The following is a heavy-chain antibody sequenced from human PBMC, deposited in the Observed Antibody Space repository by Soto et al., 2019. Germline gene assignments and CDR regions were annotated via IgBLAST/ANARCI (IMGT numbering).Heavy chain of an antibody. CDR3: ARTGYSSLSDAFDI. CDR1: GLTFSSYS. J-gene: IGHJ3*02. Sequence: GGSLRLSCAASGLTFSSYSMNWVRQAPGKGLEWVSSISRSSSYIYYADSVKGRFTISRDNAKNSLYLQMNSLRAEDTAVYYCARTGYSSLSDAFDIWGQGTMVTVSS. CDR2: ISRSSSYI. V-gene: IGHV3-21*01. D-gene: IGHD6-6*01.